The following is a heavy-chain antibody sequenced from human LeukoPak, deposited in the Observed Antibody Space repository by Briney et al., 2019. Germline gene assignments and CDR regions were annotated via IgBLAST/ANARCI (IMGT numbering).Heavy chain of an antibody. J-gene: IGHJ4*02. D-gene: IGHD1-20*01. V-gene: IGHV3-23*01. CDR1: GFTFNNYA. CDR3: VKERAITGIADS. Sequence: GGTLRLSCAASGFTFNNYAMSWVRQVSGKGLEWVSAIGDYGGHIYYADSVKGRFTISRDNSKNTVHLQMNRLRADDTAIYYCVKERAITGIADSWGLGTLVTVSS. CDR2: IGDYGGHI.